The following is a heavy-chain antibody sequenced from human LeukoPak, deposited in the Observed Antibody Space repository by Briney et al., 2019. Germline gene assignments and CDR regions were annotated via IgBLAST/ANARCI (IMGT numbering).Heavy chain of an antibody. J-gene: IGHJ4*02. D-gene: IGHD5-18*01. CDR2: IIPILGIA. V-gene: IGHV1-69*04. Sequence: ASVKFSCKASGGTFSSYAISWVRHAPGQGLEWMGRIIPILGIANYAQKFQGRVTITADKSTSTAYMELSSLRSEDTAVYYCASGYSYAYLSWYWGQGTLVTVSS. CDR1: GGTFSSYA. CDR3: ASGYSYAYLSWY.